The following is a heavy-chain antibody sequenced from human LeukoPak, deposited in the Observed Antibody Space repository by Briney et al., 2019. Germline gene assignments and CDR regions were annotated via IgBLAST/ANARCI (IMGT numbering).Heavy chain of an antibody. V-gene: IGHV3-30*04. CDR3: ARDRETAADYYFDY. Sequence: GSLRLSCAASGFTFVKHALHWVRQSPGKGLERVAVISYDGNDKQYAESVKGRVTISRDNSKNTVSLQMDTLGPEDTAVYYCARDRETAADYYFDYWGQGTLVTVSS. D-gene: IGHD6-13*01. CDR2: ISYDGNDK. CDR1: GFTFVKHA. J-gene: IGHJ4*02.